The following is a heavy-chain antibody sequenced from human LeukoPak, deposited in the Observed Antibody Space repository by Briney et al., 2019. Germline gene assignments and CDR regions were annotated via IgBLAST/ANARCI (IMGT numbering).Heavy chain of an antibody. J-gene: IGHJ6*03. CDR3: ARAGRFGRDYYYYYMDV. Sequence: GASVKVSCKASGGTFSSYAISWVRQAPGQGLEWMGGIIPIFGTANYAQKFQGRVTITADESTSTAYMELSSLRSEDTAVYYCARAGRFGRDYYYYYMDVWGKGTTVTVSS. CDR1: GGTFSSYA. V-gene: IGHV1-69*01. D-gene: IGHD2-15*01. CDR2: IIPIFGTA.